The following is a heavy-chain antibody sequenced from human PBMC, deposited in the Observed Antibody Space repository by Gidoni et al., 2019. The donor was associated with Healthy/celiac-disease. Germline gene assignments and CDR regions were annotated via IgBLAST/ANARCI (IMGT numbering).Heavy chain of an antibody. V-gene: IGHV1-2*02. CDR3: ARPRDSSGYYRNWFDP. Sequence: QVQLVQSGAEVKKPGASGKVSCKASGYTFTGYYMHWVRQAPGQGLEWMGWINPNSGGTNYAQKFQGRVTMTSDTSISTAYMELSRLSSDDTAVYYCARPRDSSGYYRNWFDPWGQGTLVTVSS. CDR2: INPNSGGT. CDR1: GYTFTGYY. J-gene: IGHJ5*02. D-gene: IGHD3-22*01.